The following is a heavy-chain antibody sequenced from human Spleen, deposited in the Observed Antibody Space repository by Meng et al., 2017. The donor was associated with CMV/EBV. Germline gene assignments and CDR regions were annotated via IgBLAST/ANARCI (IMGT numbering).Heavy chain of an antibody. V-gene: IGHV4-34*01. J-gene: IGHJ5*01. CDR2: INHSGST. CDR3: ARAPSHGNWFDY. CDR1: GGSFSGYY. Sequence: VQLQQWGAGLFKPSETLSLTCAVYGGSFSGYYWSWIRQPPGKGLEWIGEINHSGSTNYNPSLKSRVTISVDTSKNQFSLKLSSVTAADTAVYYCARAPSHGNWFDYWGQGTLVTVSS.